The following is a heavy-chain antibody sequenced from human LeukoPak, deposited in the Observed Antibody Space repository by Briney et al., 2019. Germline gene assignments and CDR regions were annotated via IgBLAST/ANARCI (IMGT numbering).Heavy chain of an antibody. V-gene: IGHV4-61*02. CDR2: IYSGGST. D-gene: IGHD3-16*01. CDR3: ARGRLGDSFDY. CDR1: GGSITSGSYY. Sequence: SETLSLTCIVSGGSITSGSYYWNWIRQPAGKVLEWIGRIYSGGSTNYNPSLKSRVTISVDTSKNQFSLNLNSVTAADTAVYYCARGRLGDSFDYWGQGILVTVSS. J-gene: IGHJ4*02.